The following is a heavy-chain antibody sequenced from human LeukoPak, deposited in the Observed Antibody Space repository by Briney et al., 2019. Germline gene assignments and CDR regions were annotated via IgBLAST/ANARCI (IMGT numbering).Heavy chain of an antibody. CDR1: GYTFTSYG. J-gene: IGHJ6*03. CDR3: ARHRPINHYYHYYMDV. CDR2: ISAYNGNT. Sequence: GASVKVSCKASGYTFTSYGISWVRQAPGQGLEWMGWISAYNGNTNYAQKLQGRVTMTTDTSTSTAYMELRSLRSDDTAVYYCARHRPINHYYHYYMDVWGKGTTVTISS. V-gene: IGHV1-18*01.